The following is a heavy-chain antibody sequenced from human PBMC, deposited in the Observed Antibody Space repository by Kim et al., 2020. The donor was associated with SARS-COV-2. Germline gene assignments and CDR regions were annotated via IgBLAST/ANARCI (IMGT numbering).Heavy chain of an antibody. J-gene: IGHJ4*02. Sequence: DTDSVKGRCTISRDNAKKTLYLQMNSLRAEDTAVYYCARSKGASSVALFDYWGQGTLVTVSS. V-gene: IGHV3-74*01. CDR3: ARSKGASSVALFDY. D-gene: IGHD6-19*01.